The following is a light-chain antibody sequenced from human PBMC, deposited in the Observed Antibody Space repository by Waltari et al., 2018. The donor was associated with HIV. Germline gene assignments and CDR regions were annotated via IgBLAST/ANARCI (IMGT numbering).Light chain of an antibody. J-gene: IGLJ2*01. V-gene: IGLV2-23*01. CDR1: SSDAGNYHL. Sequence: QSALTQPASVSGSPGQSITISCTGTSSDAGNYHLVSWYQQHPGKAPKLTLYEGIKRPSGVSNRISGSNSANTASLTISGLQAEDEADYYCSSYGGSSNWLFGGGTKLTVL. CDR3: SSYGGSSNWL. CDR2: EGI.